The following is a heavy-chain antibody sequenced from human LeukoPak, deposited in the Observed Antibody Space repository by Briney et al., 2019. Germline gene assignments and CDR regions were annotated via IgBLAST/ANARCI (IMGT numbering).Heavy chain of an antibody. V-gene: IGHV1-8*01. CDR2: MNPNSGNT. CDR1: GYTFTTYE. Sequence: ASVKVSCKASGYTFTTYEITWVRQAPGQGLEWMGWMNPNSGNTGYAQRFQGRVTQTRNTSSDTAYLEVSSLTSDDTALYFCARVRDGTQDYDFWSGSFLYHYSYYYMDVWGKGTAVTVSS. J-gene: IGHJ6*03. D-gene: IGHD3-3*01. CDR3: ARVRDGTQDYDFWSGSFLYHYSYYYMDV.